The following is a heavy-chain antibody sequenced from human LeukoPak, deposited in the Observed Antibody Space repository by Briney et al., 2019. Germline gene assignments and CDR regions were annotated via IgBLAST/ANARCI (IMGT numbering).Heavy chain of an antibody. J-gene: IGHJ4*02. D-gene: IGHD3-16*02. V-gene: IGHV1-18*01. CDR2: ISGHNGNT. CDR3: ARAGVNIGGIIVNSLDS. Sequence: ASVKVSCKTSGYTFTNFGISWVRQAPGQGPEWMGWISGHNGNTKYAKNLQDRVKMTIDTSTTTAYMELRSLTSDDTGVYYCARAGVNIGGIIVNSLDSWGQRTLVTVSS. CDR1: GYTFTNFG.